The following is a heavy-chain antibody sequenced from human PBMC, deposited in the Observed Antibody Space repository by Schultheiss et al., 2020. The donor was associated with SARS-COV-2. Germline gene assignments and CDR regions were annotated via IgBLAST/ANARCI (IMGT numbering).Heavy chain of an antibody. CDR2: IYYSGST. CDR1: GGSISSGGYY. J-gene: IGHJ4*02. D-gene: IGHD3-16*01. Sequence: LRLSCTVSGGSISSGGYYWSWIRQHPGKGLEWSGYIYYSGSTYYNPSLKSRVTISVDTSKNQFSLKLSSVTAADTAVYYCARARLDLYDYVWGSYLFDYWGQGTLVTVSS. CDR3: ARARLDLYDYVWGSYLFDY. V-gene: IGHV4-31*03.